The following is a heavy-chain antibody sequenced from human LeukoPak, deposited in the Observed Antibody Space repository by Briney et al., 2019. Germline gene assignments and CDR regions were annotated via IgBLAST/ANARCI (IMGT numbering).Heavy chain of an antibody. J-gene: IGHJ3*02. CDR3: ARAKRGIAAAGTSSIHAFDI. Sequence: PGGSLRLSCAASGFTFSSYSMNWVRQAPGKGLEWVSSISSSSSYIYYADSVKGRFTISRDGAKNSLYLQMNSLRAEDTAVYYCARAKRGIAAAGTSSIHAFDIWGQGTMVTVSS. D-gene: IGHD6-13*01. V-gene: IGHV3-21*01. CDR2: ISSSSSYI. CDR1: GFTFSSYS.